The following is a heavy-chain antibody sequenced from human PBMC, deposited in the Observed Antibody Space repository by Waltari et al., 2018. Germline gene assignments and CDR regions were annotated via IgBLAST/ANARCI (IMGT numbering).Heavy chain of an antibody. CDR1: GFTFSSYS. CDR2: ISSSSSYK. V-gene: IGHV3-21*01. J-gene: IGHJ5*02. CDR3: ARWDDGDYGWFDP. Sequence: EVQLVESGGGLVKPGGSLRLSCAASGFTFSSYSMNWVRQAPGKGLEWVSSISSSSSYKYYADSVKGRVTIARDNAKDSLYLRMNSLRAEDTAVYYCARWDDGDYGWFDPWGQGTLVTVSS. D-gene: IGHD4-17*01.